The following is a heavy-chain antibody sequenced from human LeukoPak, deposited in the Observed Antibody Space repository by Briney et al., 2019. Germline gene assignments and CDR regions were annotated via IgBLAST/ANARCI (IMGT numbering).Heavy chain of an antibody. J-gene: IGHJ3*02. D-gene: IGHD6-19*01. Sequence: GGSLRLSCAASGFTFSGFVISWVRQAPGKGPQWVADISGSGGSTYYADSVKGRFSVSRDNSKNTLYLQMNSLRAEDTAVYYCARGAAVAGIRVYAFDIWGQGTMVTVSS. V-gene: IGHV3-23*01. CDR1: GFTFSGFV. CDR2: ISGSGGST. CDR3: ARGAAVAGIRVYAFDI.